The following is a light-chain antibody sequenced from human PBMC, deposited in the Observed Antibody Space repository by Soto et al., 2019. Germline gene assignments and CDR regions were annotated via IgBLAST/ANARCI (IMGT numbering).Light chain of an antibody. J-gene: IGKJ4*01. CDR1: QSISSC. CDR3: QQRYSTPPLT. V-gene: IGKV1-39*01. CDR2: AAS. Sequence: DIRMTQSPSSLSASVGDRVTITCRASQSISSCLNWYQQKPGKAPKLLIYAASSLQRGVPSRFSGSGSGTDFTLTISSLQPEDFATYYCQQRYSTPPLTFGGGTKVEIK.